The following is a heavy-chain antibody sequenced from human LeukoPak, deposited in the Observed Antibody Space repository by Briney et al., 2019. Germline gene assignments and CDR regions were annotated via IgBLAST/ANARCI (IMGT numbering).Heavy chain of an antibody. CDR3: AKVRSGYCSGGACLFDY. CDR2: IYPGDSDT. D-gene: IGHD2-15*01. V-gene: IGHV5-51*01. CDR1: GYSFTNYW. Sequence: GEPLKISCMGSGYSFTNYWIGWVRQMPGKGLEWMGIIYPGDSDTRYSPSFQGQVTISADKSISTAYLQWSSLKASDTAIYYCAKVRSGYCSGGACLFDYWGQGTLVTVSS. J-gene: IGHJ4*02.